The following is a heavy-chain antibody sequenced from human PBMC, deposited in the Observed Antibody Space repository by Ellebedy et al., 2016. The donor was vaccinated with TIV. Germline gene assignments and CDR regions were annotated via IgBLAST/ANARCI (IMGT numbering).Heavy chain of an antibody. D-gene: IGHD1-26*01. CDR1: GFTFSSYA. CDR3: AKESHSGSATSTGVYYFDY. V-gene: IGHV3-23*01. Sequence: GESLKISCAASGFTFSSYAMSWVRQAPGKGLEWVSAISGSGGSTYYADSVKGRFTISRDNSKNTLYLQMNSLRAEDTAVYYCAKESHSGSATSTGVYYFDYWGQGTLVTVSS. CDR2: ISGSGGST. J-gene: IGHJ4*02.